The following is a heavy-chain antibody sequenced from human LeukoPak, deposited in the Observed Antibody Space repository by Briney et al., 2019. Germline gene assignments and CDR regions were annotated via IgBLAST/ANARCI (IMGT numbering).Heavy chain of an antibody. J-gene: IGHJ5*02. CDR1: GGSISSYY. V-gene: IGHV4-59*12. CDR2: IYYSGST. Sequence: PSETLSLTCTVSGGSISSYYWNWIRQPPGKGLEWIGYIYYSGSTNYNPSLKSRVTISADTSKNQFSLKLSSVTAADTAVYYCAXXXXXXXXGNPVEFDPWGQGTLVTVSS. D-gene: IGHD4-23*01. CDR3: AXXXXXXXXGNPVEFDP.